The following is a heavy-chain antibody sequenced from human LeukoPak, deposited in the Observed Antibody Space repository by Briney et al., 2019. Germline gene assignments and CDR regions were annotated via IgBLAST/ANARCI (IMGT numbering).Heavy chain of an antibody. CDR2: INHSGST. D-gene: IGHD2-2*01. CDR3: ARYWSTSSTRYYFDY. Sequence: PSETLSLTCAVYGGSFSGYYWSWIRQPPGKGLEWIGEINHSGSTNYNPSLKSRVTISVDTSKNQFSLKLSSVTAADTAVYYCARYWSTSSTRYYFDYWGQGTLVTVSS. V-gene: IGHV4-34*01. J-gene: IGHJ4*02. CDR1: GGSFSGYY.